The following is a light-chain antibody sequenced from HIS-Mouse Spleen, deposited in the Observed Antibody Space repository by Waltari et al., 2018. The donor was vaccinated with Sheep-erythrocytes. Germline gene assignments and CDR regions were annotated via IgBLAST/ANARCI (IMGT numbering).Light chain of an antibody. V-gene: IGLV3-10*01. J-gene: IGLJ3*02. CDR1: ALPKKY. CDR2: EDS. CDR3: YSTDSSGNHWV. Sequence: YELTQPPSVSVSPGQTARITCSGAALPKKYAYWYQQKSGQAPVLVLYEDSKRPAGITETFSGSSSGTMATLTISGAQVEDDADYYCYSTDSSGNHWVFGGGTKLTVL.